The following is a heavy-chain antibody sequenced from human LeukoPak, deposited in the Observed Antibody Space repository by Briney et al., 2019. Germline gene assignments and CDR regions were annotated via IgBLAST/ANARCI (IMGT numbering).Heavy chain of an antibody. D-gene: IGHD4-11*01. J-gene: IGHJ2*01. CDR2: IYTSGST. CDR1: GGSISSGSYY. CDR3: ARGELVTTWTLDWYFDL. V-gene: IGHV4-61*02. Sequence: PSETLSLTCTVSGGSISSGSYYWSWIRQPAGKGLEWIGRIYTSGSTNYNPSLKSRVTISVDTSKNQFSLKLSSVTAADTAVYYCARGELVTTWTLDWYFDLWGRGTLVTVSS.